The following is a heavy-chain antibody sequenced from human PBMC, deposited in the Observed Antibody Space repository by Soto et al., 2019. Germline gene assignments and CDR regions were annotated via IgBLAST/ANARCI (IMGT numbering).Heavy chain of an antibody. J-gene: IGHJ4*02. CDR1: GFTFSSYE. CDR3: ALTYGGNGYFEY. D-gene: IGHD2-21*02. V-gene: IGHV3-48*03. Sequence: EVQLVESGGGLVQPGGSLRLSCAASGFTFSSYEMNWVRQAPGKGLEWLSYISSSGSTIHYADSAKGRFTISRDNAKNSLCLQMNSLRAEDTAVYYCALTYGGNGYFEYWGQGTLVTVSS. CDR2: ISSSGSTI.